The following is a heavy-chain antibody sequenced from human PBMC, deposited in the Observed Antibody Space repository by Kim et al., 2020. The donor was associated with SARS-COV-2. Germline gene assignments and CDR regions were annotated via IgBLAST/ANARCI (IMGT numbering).Heavy chain of an antibody. J-gene: IGHJ4*02. Sequence: GNGKKIYSQKFQGRVNFTTDTSASTAYMELSFLRSEDSAVYYCLGGFYFDYWGQGTLVTVSS. V-gene: IGHV1-3*01. D-gene: IGHD3-16*01. CDR3: LGGFYFDY. CDR2: GNGKK.